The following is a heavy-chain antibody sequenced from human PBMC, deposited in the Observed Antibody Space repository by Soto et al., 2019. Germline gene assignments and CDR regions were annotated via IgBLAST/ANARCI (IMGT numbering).Heavy chain of an antibody. CDR2: IKQDGSEK. D-gene: IGHD6-13*01. CDR3: ASCSYSSSWYWYFDL. CDR1: GFTFSSYW. V-gene: IGHV3-7*01. Sequence: GGSLRLSCAASGFTFSSYWMSWVRQAPGKGLEWVANIKQDGSEKYYVDSVKGRFTISRDNAKNSLYLQMNSLRAEDMAVYYCASCSYSSSWYWYFDLWGRGTLVTVSS. J-gene: IGHJ2*01.